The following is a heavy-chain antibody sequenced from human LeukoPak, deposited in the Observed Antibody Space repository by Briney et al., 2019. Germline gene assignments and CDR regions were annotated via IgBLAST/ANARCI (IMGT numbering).Heavy chain of an antibody. Sequence: GASVKVSCKASGYTFTSYGIKWVRQAPGQGLEWMGWISAYNSHTNYAQRLQGRVTMTTDTSTSTAYMELRSLRSDDTAVYYCARGLTEYDSSGYYYEAAFDIWGQGTMVTVSS. V-gene: IGHV1-18*01. J-gene: IGHJ3*02. CDR2: ISAYNSHT. CDR3: ARGLTEYDSSGYYYEAAFDI. D-gene: IGHD3-22*01. CDR1: GYTFTSYG.